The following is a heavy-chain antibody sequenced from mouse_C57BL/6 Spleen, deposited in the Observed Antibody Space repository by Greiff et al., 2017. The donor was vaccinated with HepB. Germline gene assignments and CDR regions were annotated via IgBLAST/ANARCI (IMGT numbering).Heavy chain of an antibody. CDR3: ARLPGYGSRGGYFDV. Sequence: QVQLQQSGPELVKPGASVKISCKASGYSFTSYYIHWVKQRPGQGLEWIGWIYPGSGNTKYNEKFKGKATLTADTSSSTAYMQLSSLTSEDSAVYYCARLPGYGSRGGYFDVWGTGTTVTVSS. V-gene: IGHV1-66*01. CDR1: GYSFTSYY. J-gene: IGHJ1*03. D-gene: IGHD1-1*01. CDR2: IYPGSGNT.